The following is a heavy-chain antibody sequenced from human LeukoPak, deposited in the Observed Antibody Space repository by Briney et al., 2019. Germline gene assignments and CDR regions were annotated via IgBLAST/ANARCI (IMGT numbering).Heavy chain of an antibody. CDR2: ITPILGIA. J-gene: IGHJ3*02. CDR3: ARPQEGADAFDI. CDR1: GGTFSSYA. Sequence: SVKVSCKASGGTFSSYAISWVRQAPGQGLEWMGRITPILGIANYAQKFQGRVTVTADKSTSTAYMELSGLRSEDTAVYYCARPQEGADAFDIWGQGTMVTVSS. V-gene: IGHV1-69*04.